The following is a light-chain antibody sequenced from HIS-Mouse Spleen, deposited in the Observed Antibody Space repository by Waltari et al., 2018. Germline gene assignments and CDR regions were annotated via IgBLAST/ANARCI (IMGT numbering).Light chain of an antibody. J-gene: IGKJ2*01. Sequence: EIVMTQSPATLSVSPGERATLSCRASQSVSSNLAWYQQKPGQPPKLLIYWASTRESGVPDRLSGSGSGTDFTLTISSLQAEDVAVYYCQQYYSTPYTFGQGTKLEIK. CDR2: WAS. CDR3: QQYYSTPYT. V-gene: IGKV3-15*01. CDR1: QSVSSN.